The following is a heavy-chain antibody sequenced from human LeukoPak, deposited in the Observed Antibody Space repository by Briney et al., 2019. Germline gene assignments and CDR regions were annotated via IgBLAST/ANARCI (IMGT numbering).Heavy chain of an antibody. J-gene: IGHJ4*02. CDR2: INAGNGNT. Sequence: ASVKVSCKGSGYTFTSYAMHWVRPAPGQRAEWMGWINAGNGNTKYSQKFQGRVTITRDTSASTAYMELSSLRSEDTAVYYCARLGHMITFGGVIYYFDYWGQGTLVTVSS. D-gene: IGHD3-16*02. CDR1: GYTFTSYA. CDR3: ARLGHMITFGGVIYYFDY. V-gene: IGHV1-3*01.